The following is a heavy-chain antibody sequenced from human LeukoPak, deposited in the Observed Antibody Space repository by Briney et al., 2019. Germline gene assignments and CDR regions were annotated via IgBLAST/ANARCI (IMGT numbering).Heavy chain of an antibody. J-gene: IGHJ4*02. D-gene: IGHD2-8*01. Sequence: SGGSPRLSCAASGFTFGMYAMSWVRQAPGKGLEWVSTLSGSGGSTYYADSVKGRITISGDESKNTLSLQMNSLRPEDTAVYYCAKNAAGIVLLIYAPLDSWGQGTLVTVSS. CDR3: AKNAAGIVLLIYAPLDS. CDR1: GFTFGMYA. V-gene: IGHV3-23*01. CDR2: LSGSGGST.